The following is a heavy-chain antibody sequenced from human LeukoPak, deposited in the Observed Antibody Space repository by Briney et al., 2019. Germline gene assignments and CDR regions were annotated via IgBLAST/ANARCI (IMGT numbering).Heavy chain of an antibody. J-gene: IGHJ5*02. CDR3: ARDGGNYDKRWFDP. CDR2: IIPILGIA. Sequence: SVKVSCKASGRTFSSYTISWVRQAPGKGLEWMGRIIPILGIANYAQKFQGRVTITADKSTSTAYMELSSLRSEDTAVYYCARDGGNYDKRWFDPWGQGTLVTVSS. V-gene: IGHV1-69*04. D-gene: IGHD1-7*01. CDR1: GRTFSSYT.